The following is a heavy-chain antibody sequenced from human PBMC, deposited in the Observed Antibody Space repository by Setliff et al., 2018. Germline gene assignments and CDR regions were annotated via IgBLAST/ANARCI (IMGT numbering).Heavy chain of an antibody. CDR2: IYYSGT. J-gene: IGHJ6*03. CDR1: SASRSINTYY. CDR3: AGGTIVAPGGYFYYMDV. D-gene: IGHD6-6*01. Sequence: SETLSLTCTVSSASRSINTYYWSWIQQHPGKGLDWVGNIYYSGTNYNPSLKSRVTISVDTSKHQISLKLNSVSTADTAVYYCAGGTIVAPGGYFYYMDVWGKGATVTVSS. V-gene: IGHV4-59*01.